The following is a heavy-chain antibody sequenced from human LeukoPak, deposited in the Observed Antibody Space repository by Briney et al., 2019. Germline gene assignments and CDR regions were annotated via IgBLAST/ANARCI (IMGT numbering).Heavy chain of an antibody. V-gene: IGHV1-69-2*01. Sequence: ASVKVSCKVSGYTFTDYYMHWVRQAPGKGLEWMGLVDPEDGETIYAEKFQGRVTITADTSTDTAYMELSSLRSEDTAVYYCATDRRSSGYYGAFDIWGQGTMVTVSS. CDR2: VDPEDGET. D-gene: IGHD3-22*01. CDR1: GYTFTDYY. J-gene: IGHJ3*02. CDR3: ATDRRSSGYYGAFDI.